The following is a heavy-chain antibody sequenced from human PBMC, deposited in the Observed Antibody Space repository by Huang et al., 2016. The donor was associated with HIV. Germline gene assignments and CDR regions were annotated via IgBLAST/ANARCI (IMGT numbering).Heavy chain of an antibody. CDR1: GGTFSSYA. CDR3: ARARGYYDSSVSYYFDY. V-gene: IGHV1-69*13. J-gene: IGHJ4*02. Sequence: QVQLVQSGAEVKKPGSSVKVSCTDSGGTFSSYAISWVRQAPGQGLEWMGGTIPIFGTANYAQKFQGRVTITADESTSTAYMELSSLRSEDTAVYYCARARGYYDSSVSYYFDYWGQGTLVTVSS. D-gene: IGHD3-22*01. CDR2: TIPIFGTA.